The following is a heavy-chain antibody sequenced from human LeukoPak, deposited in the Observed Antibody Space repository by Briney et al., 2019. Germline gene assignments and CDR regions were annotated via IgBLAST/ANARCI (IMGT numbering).Heavy chain of an antibody. Sequence: GASVKVSCKPSGYSFPGYYIHWVRQAPGQELEGMGWINPNSGGTNYAQGFQGRVTMTRDTSMSTAYMELSRLRSDDSAVYYCARYFYDSSGSSSDAFDIWGQGTMVTVSS. CDR3: ARYFYDSSGSSSDAFDI. CDR2: INPNSGGT. J-gene: IGHJ3*02. D-gene: IGHD3-22*01. CDR1: GYSFPGYY. V-gene: IGHV1-2*02.